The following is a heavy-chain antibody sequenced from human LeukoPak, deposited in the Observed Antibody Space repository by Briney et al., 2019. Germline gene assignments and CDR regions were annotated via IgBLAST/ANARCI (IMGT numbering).Heavy chain of an antibody. D-gene: IGHD6-6*01. CDR2: IIPIFGTA. J-gene: IGHJ4*02. CDR3: ARGRGLTSIAARFDY. Sequence: ASVKVSCKASGGTFSSYAISWVRQAPGQGLEWMGGIIPIFGTANYAQKFQGRVTITADESTSTAYMELSSLRSEDTAVYYCARGRGLTSIAARFDYWGQGTLVTVSS. CDR1: GGTFSSYA. V-gene: IGHV1-69*13.